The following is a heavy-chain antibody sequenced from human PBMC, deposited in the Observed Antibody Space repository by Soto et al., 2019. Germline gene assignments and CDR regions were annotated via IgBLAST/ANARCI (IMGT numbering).Heavy chain of an antibody. CDR1: GFTVSSNY. D-gene: IGHD6-13*01. J-gene: IGHJ4*02. Sequence: GGSLRLSCAASGFTVSSNYMSWVRQAPGKGLEWVSVIYSGGSTYYADSVKGRFTISRDNSKNTLYLQMNSLRAEDTAVYYCAREGGEYSSSWYYFDYWGQGTLVTVSS. V-gene: IGHV3-66*01. CDR3: AREGGEYSSSWYYFDY. CDR2: IYSGGST.